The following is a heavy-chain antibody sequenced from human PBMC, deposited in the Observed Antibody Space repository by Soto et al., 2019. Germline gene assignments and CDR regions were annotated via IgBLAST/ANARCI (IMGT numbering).Heavy chain of an antibody. J-gene: IGHJ4*02. CDR3: VRDFWSGYGYFDF. D-gene: IGHD3-3*01. CDR1: GASIGSSGPY. Sequence: QVQLQESGPGRVKPSQTLSLTCTVSGASIGSSGPYWSWIRQLPGKGLEWIGYIYYTGTTYYNPSLESRLTISMDTSSNQVSLKLTSVTAADTAVYYCVRDFWSGYGYFDFWGQGTLVTVSS. CDR2: IYYTGTT. V-gene: IGHV4-31*03.